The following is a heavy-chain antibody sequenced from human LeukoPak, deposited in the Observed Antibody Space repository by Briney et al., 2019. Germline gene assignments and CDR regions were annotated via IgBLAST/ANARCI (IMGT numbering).Heavy chain of an antibody. D-gene: IGHD2-21*01. V-gene: IGHV1-8*01. J-gene: IGHJ6*03. CDR1: GYTFTSYD. Sequence: ASVKVSCKASGYTFTSYDINWVRQATGQGLEWMGWMNPNSGNTGYAQKFQGRVTMTRNTSISTAYMELSSLRSEDTAVYYCARGRRVRLVHYYYYYMDVWGKGTTVTVSS. CDR2: MNPNSGNT. CDR3: ARGRRVRLVHYYYYYMDV.